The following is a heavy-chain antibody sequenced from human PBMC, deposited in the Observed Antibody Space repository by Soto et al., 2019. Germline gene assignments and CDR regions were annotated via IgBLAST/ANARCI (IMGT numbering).Heavy chain of an antibody. CDR2: IYYSGST. V-gene: IGHV4-31*03. Sequence: QVQLQESGPGLVKPSQTLSLTCTVSGASMSSGGYYWTWIRQSPGKGLEWIGYIYYSGSTYYNPSLESRVAISLDTSRSQFSLTLHSVNAADTAIYSCAIDRHNNFFDPWGQGTLVTVSS. CDR3: AIDRHNNFFDP. J-gene: IGHJ5*02. D-gene: IGHD6-6*01. CDR1: GASMSSGGYY.